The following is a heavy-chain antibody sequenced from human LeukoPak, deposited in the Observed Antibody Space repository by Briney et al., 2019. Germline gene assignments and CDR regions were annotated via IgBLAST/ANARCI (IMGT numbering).Heavy chain of an antibody. CDR2: ISYDGSNK. Sequence: GGSLRLSCAASGFIFSSYGMHWVRQAPGKGLEWVAVISYDGSNKYYAGSVKGRFTISRDNSKNTLYLQMNSLRAEDTAVYYCAKDRRPGGYCSSTSCYVGGYFDYWGQGTLVTVSS. D-gene: IGHD2-2*01. J-gene: IGHJ4*02. V-gene: IGHV3-30*18. CDR1: GFIFSSYG. CDR3: AKDRRPGGYCSSTSCYVGGYFDY.